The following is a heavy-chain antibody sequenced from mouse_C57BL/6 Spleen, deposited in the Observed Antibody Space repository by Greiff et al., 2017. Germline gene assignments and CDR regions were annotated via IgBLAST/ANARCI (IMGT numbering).Heavy chain of an antibody. V-gene: IGHV1-15*01. D-gene: IGHD1-1*01. CDR2: IDPETGGT. CDR1: GYTFTDYE. Sequence: QVQLQQSGAELVRPGASVTLSCKASGYTFTDYEMHWVKQTPVHGLEWIGAIDPETGGTAYNQKFKGKAILTADKSSSTAYMELRSLTSEDSAVYYCTRTLYYYGSRGGWGQGTTLTVSS. CDR3: TRTLYYYGSRGG. J-gene: IGHJ2*01.